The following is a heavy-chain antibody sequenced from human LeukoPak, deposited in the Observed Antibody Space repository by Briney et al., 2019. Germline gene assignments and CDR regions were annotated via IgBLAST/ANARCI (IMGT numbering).Heavy chain of an antibody. CDR2: ISGSGGST. CDR1: GFTFSSYA. D-gene: IGHD3-9*01. Sequence: GGSLRLSCAASGFTFSSYAMSWVRQAPGKGLEWVSAISGSGGSTYYADSVKGRFTISRDNSKNTLYLQMNSLRAEDTAVYYCAKDPYDILTPLGYFDYWGQGTLVTVSS. CDR3: AKDPYDILTPLGYFDY. V-gene: IGHV3-23*01. J-gene: IGHJ4*02.